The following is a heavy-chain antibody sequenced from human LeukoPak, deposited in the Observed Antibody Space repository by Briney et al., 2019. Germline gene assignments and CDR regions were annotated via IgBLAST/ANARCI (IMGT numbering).Heavy chain of an antibody. J-gene: IGHJ4*02. CDR3: ARGSYGDPDDY. V-gene: IGHV4-61*01. Sequence: PSETLSLTCTVTGGSVISGRYYWSWIRQPPGKGLEWIGDMYYTGSTNYNPSFKSRVTISLDTSKIQFSLRLSSVTAADTAVYYCARGSYGDPDDYWGQGTLVTVSS. CDR1: GGSVISGRYY. CDR2: MYYTGST. D-gene: IGHD4-17*01.